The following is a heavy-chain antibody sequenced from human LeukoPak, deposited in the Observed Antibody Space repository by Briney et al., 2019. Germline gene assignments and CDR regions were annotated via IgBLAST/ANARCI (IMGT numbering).Heavy chain of an antibody. CDR2: ISGGGGTT. CDR1: GFTFTNYA. CDR3: AKVADYHPRGYFDS. J-gene: IGHJ4*02. Sequence: GGSLRLSCAASGFTFTNYAMSWVRQAPGKGLEWVSVISGGGGTTYQPDSVKGRFTISRDNSKNTLYLQMNNLRAEDTAVYYCAKVADYHPRGYFDSWGQGTLVTVSS. D-gene: IGHD4-11*01. V-gene: IGHV3-23*01.